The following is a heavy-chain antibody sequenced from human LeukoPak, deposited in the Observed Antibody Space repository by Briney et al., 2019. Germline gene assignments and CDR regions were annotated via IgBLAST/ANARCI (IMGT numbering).Heavy chain of an antibody. D-gene: IGHD6-19*01. J-gene: IGHJ4*02. V-gene: IGHV3-13*01. CDR2: IGSAGDT. CDR3: ATTVAGTRWALGY. Sequence: QPGGSLRLSCAASGFAFSSYDMHWVRQAIGQGLEWVSAIGSAGDTYYPGSVKGRFTISRENAKNSLYLQMNSLRAGDTAVYYCATTVAGTRWALGYWGQGTLVTVSS. CDR1: GFAFSSYD.